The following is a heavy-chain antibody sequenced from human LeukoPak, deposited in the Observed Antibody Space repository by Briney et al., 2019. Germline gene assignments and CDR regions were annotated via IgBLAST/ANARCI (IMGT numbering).Heavy chain of an antibody. CDR2: INHSGST. J-gene: IGHJ4*02. Sequence: SETLSLTCAVYGGSFSGYSWSWIRQPPGKGLEWIGEINHSGSTNYNPSLKSRVTISVDTSKNQFSLKLSSVTAADTAVYYCARIYYGSGSRELDYWGQGTLVTVSS. D-gene: IGHD3-10*01. CDR1: GGSFSGYS. V-gene: IGHV4-34*01. CDR3: ARIYYGSGSRELDY.